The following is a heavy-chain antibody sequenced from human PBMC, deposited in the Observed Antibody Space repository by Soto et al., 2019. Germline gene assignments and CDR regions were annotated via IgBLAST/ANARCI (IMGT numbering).Heavy chain of an antibody. CDR3: ARDLQHQLPGYYRYALDV. CDR1: GASLSSGGYY. D-gene: IGHD1-1*01. CDR2: IYSSGSP. J-gene: IGHJ6*02. Sequence: KTSETLSLTCTVSGASLSSGGYYWSWIRQHPGQGLEWIGHIYSSGSPYYNPSLSSRVTISVDTSKSQFTLKVTSVTAADTAIYFCARDLQHQLPGYYRYALDVWGQGTTVTVSS. V-gene: IGHV4-31*03.